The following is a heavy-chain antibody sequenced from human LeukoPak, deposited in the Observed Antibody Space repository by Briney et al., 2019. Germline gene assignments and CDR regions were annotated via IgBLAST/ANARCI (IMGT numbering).Heavy chain of an antibody. J-gene: IGHJ5*02. CDR2: IYTSGST. CDR3: AATMVRGGVDP. V-gene: IGHV4-61*02. Sequence: SETLSLTCTVSGGSISSGSYYWSWIRQPAGKGLEWIGRIYTSGSTYYNPSLKSRVTISVDTSKNQFSLKLSSVTAADTAVYYCAATMVRGGVDPWGQGTLVTVSS. D-gene: IGHD3-10*01. CDR1: GGSISSGSYY.